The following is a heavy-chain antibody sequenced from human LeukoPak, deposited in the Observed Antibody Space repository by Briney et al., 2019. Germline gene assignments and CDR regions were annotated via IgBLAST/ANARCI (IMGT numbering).Heavy chain of an antibody. V-gene: IGHV5-51*01. CDR1: GYSFASYW. J-gene: IGHJ4*02. CDR2: IHPNDAST. CDR3: ARHNNWGFDY. D-gene: IGHD7-27*01. Sequence: GESLKISCKASGYSFASYWIGWVRQMSGKGLEWMAIIHPNDASTIYSPSFQGQVTISADKSISTAYLQWSTLKASDTAIYYCARHNNWGFDYWGQGTLVTVSS.